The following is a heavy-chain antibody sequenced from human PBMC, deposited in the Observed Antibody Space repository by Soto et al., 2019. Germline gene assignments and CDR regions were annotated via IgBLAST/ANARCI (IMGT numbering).Heavy chain of an antibody. CDR3: ARVALGYCSSTSCINWFDP. V-gene: IGHV4-59*01. CDR2: IYYSGST. D-gene: IGHD2-2*01. Sequence: QVQLQESGPGLVKPSETLSLTCTVSGGSISSYYWSWIRQPPGKGLEWIGYIYYSGSTNYNPSLKSRVTRSVDTYKNQFSLTLSSVTAAATAVYCCARVALGYCSSTSCINWFDPWGQGTLVTVSS. CDR1: GGSISSYY. J-gene: IGHJ5*02.